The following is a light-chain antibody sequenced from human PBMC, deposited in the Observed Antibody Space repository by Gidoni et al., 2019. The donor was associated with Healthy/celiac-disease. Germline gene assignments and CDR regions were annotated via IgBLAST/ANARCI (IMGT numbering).Light chain of an antibody. CDR1: QSVSSSY. CDR2: GAS. CDR3: QQYGSSPQ. Sequence: EIVLTQSPCTLSLSPGERATLSCRASQSVSSSYLAWYQQKPGQAPRLLIYGASSRATGIPDRFSGSGSGTDFTLTISRLEPEDFAVYYCQQYGSSPQFGQGTKVEIK. V-gene: IGKV3-20*01. J-gene: IGKJ1*01.